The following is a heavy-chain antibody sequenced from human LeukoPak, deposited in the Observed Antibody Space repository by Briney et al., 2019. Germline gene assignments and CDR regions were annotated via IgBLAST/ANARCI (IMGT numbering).Heavy chain of an antibody. J-gene: IGHJ4*02. Sequence: GGSLRLSCAASGFTFSNYAMTWVRQAPGKGLEWVSILSGSGGSAYYADSVKGRFTISRDNSKNTLYLQMNSLRVEDTAVHYCAKGRYESSGFNWAAWGQGTLVTVSS. V-gene: IGHV3-23*01. CDR2: LSGSGGSA. CDR3: AKGRYESSGFNWAA. D-gene: IGHD3-22*01. CDR1: GFTFSNYA.